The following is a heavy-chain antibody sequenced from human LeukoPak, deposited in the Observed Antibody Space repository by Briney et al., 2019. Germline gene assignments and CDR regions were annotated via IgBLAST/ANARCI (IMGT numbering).Heavy chain of an antibody. CDR1: GGSISSGSYY. Sequence: SETLSLTCTVSGGSISSGSYYWGWIRQPPGKGLEWIGYIFYTGRTDYNPSLKSRVTISVDTSKNQFSLRLRSLTAADTAVYYCARGGSVSGFLYAFDIWGQGTMVTVSS. CDR3: ARGGSVSGFLYAFDI. D-gene: IGHD2-8*01. V-gene: IGHV4-61*01. J-gene: IGHJ3*02. CDR2: IFYTGRT.